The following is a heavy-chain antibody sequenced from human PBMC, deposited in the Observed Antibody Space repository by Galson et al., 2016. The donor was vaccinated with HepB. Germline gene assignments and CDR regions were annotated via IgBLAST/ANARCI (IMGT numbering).Heavy chain of an antibody. Sequence: SLRLSCAATGLTFSDYYMSWIRQAPAKGLEWISYITSSGSYTMYADSVKGRFTISRDNAKNSVSLQMNSLRDEDTGIYFCARVLPGSSSWFYFDSWGQGTLVTVSS. V-gene: IGHV3-11*06. CDR2: ITSSGSYT. D-gene: IGHD6-13*01. CDR3: ARVLPGSSSWFYFDS. CDR1: GLTFSDYY. J-gene: IGHJ4*02.